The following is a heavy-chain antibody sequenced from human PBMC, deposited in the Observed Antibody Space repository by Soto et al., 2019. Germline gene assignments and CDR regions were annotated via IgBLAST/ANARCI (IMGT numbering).Heavy chain of an antibody. CDR3: AREDHSSSWTFDY. CDR1: GGSISSGGYY. Sequence: SEPLSLTCTVSGGSISSGGYYWSWIRQHPGKGLEWIGYIYYSGSTYYNPSLKSRVTISVDTSKNQFSLKLSSVTAADTAVYYCAREDHSSSWTFDYWGQGTLVTVSS. J-gene: IGHJ4*02. V-gene: IGHV4-31*03. D-gene: IGHD6-13*01. CDR2: IYYSGST.